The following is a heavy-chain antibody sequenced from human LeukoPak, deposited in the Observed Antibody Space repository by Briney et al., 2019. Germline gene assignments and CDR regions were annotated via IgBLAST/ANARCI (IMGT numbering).Heavy chain of an antibody. CDR1: GGSISSSSYY. CDR2: ISGSGGST. Sequence: ETLSLTCTVSGGSISSSSYYWGWIRQPPGKGLEWVSAISGSGGSTYYADSVKGRFTISRDNSKNTLYLQMNSLRAEDTAVYYCAIIVDTATVPFDYWGQGTLVTVSS. J-gene: IGHJ4*02. V-gene: IGHV3-23*01. D-gene: IGHD5-18*01. CDR3: AIIVDTATVPFDY.